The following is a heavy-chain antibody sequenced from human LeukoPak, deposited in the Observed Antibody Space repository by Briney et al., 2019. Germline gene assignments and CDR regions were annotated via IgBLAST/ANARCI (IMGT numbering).Heavy chain of an antibody. Sequence: GGSLRLSCAASGFTFRDYYMNWIRQAPGKGLEWISYITTSGSTIFYADSVKGRFTISRDNAKNSLYLQMNSLRAEDTAVYYCARGPYYYGSSGSDYYFDYWGQGTLVTVSS. CDR2: ITTSGSTI. J-gene: IGHJ4*02. D-gene: IGHD3-22*01. CDR1: GFTFRDYY. CDR3: ARGPYYYGSSGSDYYFDY. V-gene: IGHV3-11*01.